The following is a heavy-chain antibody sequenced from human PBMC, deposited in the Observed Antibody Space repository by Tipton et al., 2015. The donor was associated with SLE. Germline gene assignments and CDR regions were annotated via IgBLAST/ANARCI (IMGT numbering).Heavy chain of an antibody. Sequence: SLRLSCAASGFTFSSYSMNWVRQAPGKGLEWVAVIWYDGRNKYYADSVKGRFTISRDNSKNTLYLQMNSLRAEDTAVYYCAREGYYDILTGYYNQYYFDYWGQGTLVTVSS. V-gene: IGHV3-33*08. D-gene: IGHD3-9*01. CDR3: AREGYYDILTGYYNQYYFDY. CDR1: GFTFSSYS. J-gene: IGHJ4*02. CDR2: IWYDGRNK.